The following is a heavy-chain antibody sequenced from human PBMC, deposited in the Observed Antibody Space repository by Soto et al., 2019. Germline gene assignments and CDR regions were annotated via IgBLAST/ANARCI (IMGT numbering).Heavy chain of an antibody. CDR3: GRDGSGGIIDS. J-gene: IGHJ3*01. CDR2: ISAFNGNT. D-gene: IGHD2-15*01. V-gene: IGHV1-18*01. CDR1: GYTFTGYG. Sequence: QGQLVQSGAEVKKPGASVKGSCKTSGYTFTGYGSNWVREAPGHGLEWMGWISAFNGNTKYGQNIQARVIMTTDTSTSTAYMELRSLRSDDTAVYFCGRDGSGGIIDSWGQGTMLIVSS.